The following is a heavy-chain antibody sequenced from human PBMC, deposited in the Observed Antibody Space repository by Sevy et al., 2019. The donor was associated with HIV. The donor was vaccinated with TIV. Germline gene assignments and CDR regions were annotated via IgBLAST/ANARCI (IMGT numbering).Heavy chain of an antibody. CDR3: STDDLISY. J-gene: IGHJ4*02. V-gene: IGHV3-15*07. CDR1: GFDFANAW. CDR2: IKSITDGGAA. Sequence: GGSLRLSCTASGFDFANAWMNWVRQAPGKGLEWVGHIKSITDGGAADYAAPVKGRSTISRHDSKNTLYLHMNSLKAEDTAVYYCSTDDLISYWGRGTLVTVSS.